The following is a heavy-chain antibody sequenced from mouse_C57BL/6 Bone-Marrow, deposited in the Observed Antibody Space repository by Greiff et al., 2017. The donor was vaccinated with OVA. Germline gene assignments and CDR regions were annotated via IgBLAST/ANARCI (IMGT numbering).Heavy chain of an antibody. Sequence: EVKLMESGGDLVKPGGSLKLSCAASGFTFSSYGMSWVRQTPDKRLEWVATISSGGSYTYYPDSVKGRFTIYRDNAKNTLYLQRSSLKSEDTAMYYCARHGDYGSFFDYWGQGTTLTVSS. D-gene: IGHD1-1*01. CDR2: ISSGGSYT. V-gene: IGHV5-6*01. CDR1: GFTFSSYG. CDR3: ARHGDYGSFFDY. J-gene: IGHJ2*01.